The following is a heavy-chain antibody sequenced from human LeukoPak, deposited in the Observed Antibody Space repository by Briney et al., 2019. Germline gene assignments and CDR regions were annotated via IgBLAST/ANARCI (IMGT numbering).Heavy chain of an antibody. CDR1: GFTFSSYA. D-gene: IGHD5-12*01. CDR3: AQATGIVATGTRIKY. CDR2: VSNSGGST. J-gene: IGHJ4*02. V-gene: IGHV3-23*01. Sequence: GRSLRLSCAASGFTFSSYAMSWVRQAPGKGLEWVSGVSNSGGSTYYADSVKGRFTISRDNSKNTLYLQMNTLSAGDTAVYYCAQATGIVATGTRIKYWGQGTLVTVSS.